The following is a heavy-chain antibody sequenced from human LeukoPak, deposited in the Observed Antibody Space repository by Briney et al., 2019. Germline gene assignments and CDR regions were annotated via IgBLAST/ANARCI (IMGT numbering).Heavy chain of an antibody. Sequence: PGRSLRLSCAASGFTFSSYAMHWVRQAPGKGLEWVAVIPYDGSNKYYADSVKGRFTISRDNSKNTLYLQMNSLRAGDTAVYYCARDPGGHLDYWGQGTLVTVSS. V-gene: IGHV3-30-3*01. J-gene: IGHJ4*02. CDR2: IPYDGSNK. CDR1: GFTFSSYA. D-gene: IGHD2-15*01. CDR3: ARDPGGHLDY.